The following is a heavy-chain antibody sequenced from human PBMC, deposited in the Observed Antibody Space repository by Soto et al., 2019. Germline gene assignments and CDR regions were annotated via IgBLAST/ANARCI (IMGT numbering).Heavy chain of an antibody. CDR3: AKEGGYYGSGSFNLPYYYYYYMDV. Sequence: EVQLLESGGGLVQPGGSLRLSCAASGFTFSSYAMSWVRQAPGKGLEWVSAISGSGGSTYYADSVKGRFTISRDNSKNTLYLQMNSLRAEDTAVYYCAKEGGYYGSGSFNLPYYYYYYMDVWSKGTTVTVSS. V-gene: IGHV3-23*01. CDR2: ISGSGGST. D-gene: IGHD3-10*01. CDR1: GFTFSSYA. J-gene: IGHJ6*03.